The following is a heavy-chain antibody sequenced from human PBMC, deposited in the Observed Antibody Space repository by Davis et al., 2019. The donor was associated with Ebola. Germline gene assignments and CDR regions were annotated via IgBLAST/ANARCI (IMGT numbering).Heavy chain of an antibody. CDR1: GFTFTYYG. V-gene: IGHV3-30*18. J-gene: IGHJ4*02. CDR2: ISYDGSNK. Sequence: GESLKISCAASGFTFTYYGMHWVRQAPGKGLEWVALISYDGSNKYYADSVKGRFTISRHNSKNTLYLQMNSLRAEDAAVYYCAKVSCTGSSCYLGPADYWGQGTLVTVSS. D-gene: IGHD2-15*01. CDR3: AKVSCTGSSCYLGPADY.